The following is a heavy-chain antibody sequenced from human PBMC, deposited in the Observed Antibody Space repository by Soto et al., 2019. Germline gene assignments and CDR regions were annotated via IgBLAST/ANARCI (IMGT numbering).Heavy chain of an antibody. Sequence: GASVKVSCKASGYTFTDYYMHWVRQAPGQGLEWMGWINTNNGGTIYAPKFQGRVTMTRDTSISTAYMEMSSLRSDDTAVYYCVRGEDVWGQGTLVTVSS. J-gene: IGHJ4*02. CDR3: VRGEDV. CDR1: GYTFTDYY. D-gene: IGHD1-26*01. CDR2: INTNNGGT. V-gene: IGHV1-2*02.